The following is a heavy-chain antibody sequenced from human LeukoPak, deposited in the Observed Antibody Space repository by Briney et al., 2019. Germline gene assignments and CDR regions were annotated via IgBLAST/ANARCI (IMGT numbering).Heavy chain of an antibody. CDR1: GFIFSDYG. CDR2: ISGSGGFSGSGSST. D-gene: IGHD3-10*01. V-gene: IGHV3-23*01. CDR3: AKSKGGFGVFDY. J-gene: IGHJ4*02. Sequence: PGVSLRLSCAASGFIFSDYGMSWVRQAPGKGLEWVSSISGSGGFSGSGSSTYYADSVRGRVIISRDNSKNTLYLQLNSLRAEDTAVYYCAKSKGGFGVFDYWGQGTLVTVSS.